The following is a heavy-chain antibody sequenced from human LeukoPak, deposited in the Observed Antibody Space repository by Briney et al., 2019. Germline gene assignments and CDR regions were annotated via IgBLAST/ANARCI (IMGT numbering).Heavy chain of an antibody. J-gene: IGHJ4*02. D-gene: IGHD3-22*01. Sequence: SETLSLTCNVSGDSISSSSYYWGWIRQPPGKGLERIGSIYYSGSTYYNPSLKSRVTISVDTSKNQFSLKLSSVTAADTAVYYCARLDSSGYTFDCWGQGTLVTVSS. CDR1: GDSISSSSYY. CDR3: ARLDSSGYTFDC. CDR2: IYYSGST. V-gene: IGHV4-39*01.